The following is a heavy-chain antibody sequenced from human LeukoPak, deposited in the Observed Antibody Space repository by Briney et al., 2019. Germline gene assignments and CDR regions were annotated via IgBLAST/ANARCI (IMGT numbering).Heavy chain of an antibody. CDR3: AISSTSCHYPCYYYYYGMDV. D-gene: IGHD2-2*01. CDR1: GGTFSSYA. J-gene: IGHJ6*02. V-gene: IGHV1-69*04. CDR2: IIPILGIA. Sequence: GASAKVSCKASGGTFSSYAISWVRQAPGQGLEWMGRIIPILGIANYAQKFQGRVTITADKSTSTAYMELSSLRSEDTAVYYCAISSTSCHYPCYYYYYGMDVWGQGTTVTVSS.